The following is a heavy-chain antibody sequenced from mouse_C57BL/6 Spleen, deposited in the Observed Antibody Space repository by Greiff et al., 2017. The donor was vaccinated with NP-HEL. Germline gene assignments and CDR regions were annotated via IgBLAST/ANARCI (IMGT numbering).Heavy chain of an antibody. CDR1: GYSFTGYY. Sequence: EVQLVESGPELVKPGASVKISCKASGYSFTGYYMNWVKQSPEKSLEWIGEINPSTGGTTYNQKFKAKATLTVDKSSSTAYMQLKSLTSEDSAVYYCARSNDGYLYYFDYWGQGTTLTVSS. CDR3: ARSNDGYLYYFDY. CDR2: INPSTGGT. V-gene: IGHV1-42*01. D-gene: IGHD2-3*01. J-gene: IGHJ2*01.